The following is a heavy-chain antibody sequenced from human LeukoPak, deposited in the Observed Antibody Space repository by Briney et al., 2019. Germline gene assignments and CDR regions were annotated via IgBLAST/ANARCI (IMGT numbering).Heavy chain of an antibody. CDR3: AKGRYYSSGWYFDY. J-gene: IGHJ4*02. Sequence: GGSLRLSCAAPGFTVSSNYMSWVCQAPGKGLEWVSVIYSGGSTYYADSVKGRFTISRDNSKNTLYLQMNRLRAEDTAVYYCAKGRYYSSGWYFDYWGQGTLVTVSS. D-gene: IGHD6-19*01. CDR1: GFTVSSNY. CDR2: IYSGGST. V-gene: IGHV3-66*01.